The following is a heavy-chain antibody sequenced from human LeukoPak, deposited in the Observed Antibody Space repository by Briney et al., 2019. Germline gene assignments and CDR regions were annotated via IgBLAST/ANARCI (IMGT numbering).Heavy chain of an antibody. CDR3: ARLSSSWYQDWYFDL. D-gene: IGHD6-13*01. V-gene: IGHV4-61*02. Sequence: PSETLSLTCSVSGGSIRSGAFYWTWIRQPAGKGLEWIGRIYTSGSTNYSPSLNSRVTMSVDTSKNQFSLKLSSVTAADTAVYYCARLSSSWYQDWYFDLWGRGTLVTVSS. CDR2: IYTSGST. CDR1: GGSIRSGAFY. J-gene: IGHJ2*01.